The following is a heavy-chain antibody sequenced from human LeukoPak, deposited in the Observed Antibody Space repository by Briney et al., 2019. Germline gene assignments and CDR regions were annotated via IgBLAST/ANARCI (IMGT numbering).Heavy chain of an antibody. Sequence: SVKVSCKASGGTFSSYAISWVRQAPGQGLEWMGGIIPIFGTANYAQKFQGRVTITADESTSTAYMELSSLRSEDTAVYYCARARGTMVRGISVVSWFDPWGQGTLVTVSS. CDR3: ARARGTMVRGISVVSWFDP. CDR2: IIPIFGTA. V-gene: IGHV1-69*13. J-gene: IGHJ5*02. D-gene: IGHD3-10*01. CDR1: GGTFSSYA.